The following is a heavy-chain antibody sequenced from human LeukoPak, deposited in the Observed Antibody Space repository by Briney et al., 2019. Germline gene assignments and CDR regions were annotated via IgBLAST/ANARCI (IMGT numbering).Heavy chain of an antibody. D-gene: IGHD2-21*01. J-gene: IGHJ4*02. V-gene: IGHV3-23*01. CDR1: GFTFSSYA. Sequence: GGSLRLSCAASGFTFSSYAMSWVRQAPGKGLEWVSAISGSGGSTYYADSVKGRFTISRDNSKNTLYLQMNSLRAEDTAVYYCAKAPVTTCRGAYCYPFDYWGQGTLVTVSS. CDR2: ISGSGGST. CDR3: AKAPVTTCRGAYCYPFDY.